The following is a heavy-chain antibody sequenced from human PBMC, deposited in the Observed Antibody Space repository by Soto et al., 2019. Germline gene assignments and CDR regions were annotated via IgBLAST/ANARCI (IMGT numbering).Heavy chain of an antibody. V-gene: IGHV4-39*01. CDR2: IYYTGTT. D-gene: IGHD2-2*01. Sequence: LQLQESGPGLVKPSETLSLTCTVSGVSISSGGYYWGWIRQPPGKGLEWIGSIYYTGTTNYKPSLKSRVTMSVDTFMNQFSLRLTSVTAADTAVYYCARSRSIYGAWAFDVWGQGTVVTVSS. CDR3: ARSRSIYGAWAFDV. J-gene: IGHJ3*01. CDR1: GVSISSGGYY.